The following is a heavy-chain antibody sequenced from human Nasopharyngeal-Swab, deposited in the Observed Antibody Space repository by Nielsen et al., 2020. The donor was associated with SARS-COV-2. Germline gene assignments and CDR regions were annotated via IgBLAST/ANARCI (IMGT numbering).Heavy chain of an antibody. CDR1: GYTFTSYG. Sequence: ASVKVSCKASGYTFTSYGISWVRQAPGQGLEWMGWISAYNGNTNYAQKLQGRVTMTTDTSTSTAYMELRSLRSDDTAVYYCARDPADKLLWFGEPWDYWGQGTQVTVSS. CDR2: ISAYNGNT. J-gene: IGHJ4*02. D-gene: IGHD3-10*01. CDR3: ARDPADKLLWFGEPWDY. V-gene: IGHV1-18*04.